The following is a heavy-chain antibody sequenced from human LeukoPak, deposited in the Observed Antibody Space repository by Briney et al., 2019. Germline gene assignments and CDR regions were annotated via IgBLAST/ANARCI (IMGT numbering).Heavy chain of an antibody. CDR2: IRYDGSNK. V-gene: IGHV3-30*02. J-gene: IGHJ4*02. D-gene: IGHD3-10*01. CDR3: AKDLYGSGSYQIRLFDY. CDR1: GFTFSSYG. Sequence: GGSLRLSCAASGFTFSSYGMHWVRQAPGKGLDGVAFIRYDGSNKFYADSVKGRFIISSDNSKNTLYLQMNSLRVEDTAVYYCAKDLYGSGSYQIRLFDYWGQGTLVTVSS.